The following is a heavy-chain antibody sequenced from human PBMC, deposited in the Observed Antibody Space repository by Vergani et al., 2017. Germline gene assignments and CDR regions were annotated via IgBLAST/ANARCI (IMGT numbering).Heavy chain of an antibody. CDR2: INHSGST. J-gene: IGHJ6*03. D-gene: IGHD6-13*01. CDR3: ARGIAAAGDYYYYMDV. Sequence: QVQLQQWGAGLLKPSETLSLTCTVSGGSISSSSYYWSWIRQPPGKGLEWIGEINHSGSTNYNPSLKSRVTISVDTSKNQFSLKLSSVTAADTAVYYCARGIAAAGDYYYYMDVWGKGTTVTVSS. V-gene: IGHV4-34*01. CDR1: GGSISSSSYY.